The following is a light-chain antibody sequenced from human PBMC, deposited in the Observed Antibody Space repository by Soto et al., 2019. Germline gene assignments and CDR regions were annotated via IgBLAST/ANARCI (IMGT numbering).Light chain of an antibody. CDR2: GAS. CDR3: QQYNSYFPT. J-gene: IGKJ1*01. CDR1: QSVSSN. V-gene: IGKV3-15*01. Sequence: EIVLTQSPGTLTVSLVQSATVSYRASQSVSSNLAWYQQKPGQAPRLLIYGASTRATGIPARFSGSGSGTEFTLTISSLHPDDFATYYCQQYNSYFPTFGQGTKVDIK.